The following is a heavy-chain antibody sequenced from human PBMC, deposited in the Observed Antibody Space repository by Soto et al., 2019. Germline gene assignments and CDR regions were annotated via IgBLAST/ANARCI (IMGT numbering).Heavy chain of an antibody. V-gene: IGHV4-61*01. Sequence: SETLSLTCTVSGASLRIGSYYWSWIRQPPGKGLEWIGYISHSGRTNYDPSLKSRLTMSVDTSQNQFSLQLNSVTAADTAVYYCSYGSSFDYWGQGTLVTVSS. D-gene: IGHD3-10*01. CDR2: ISHSGRT. CDR3: SYGSSFDY. CDR1: GASLRIGSYY. J-gene: IGHJ4*02.